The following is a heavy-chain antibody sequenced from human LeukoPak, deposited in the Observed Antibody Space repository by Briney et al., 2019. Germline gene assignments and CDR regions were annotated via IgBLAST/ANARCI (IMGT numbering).Heavy chain of an antibody. Sequence: SETLSLTCTVSGGSISTYYWNWIRQSPGEGLEWIAYIHHSGNNDYNPSLKGRVTMSLDTSNNQFSLKLSSVTAADTAVYYCARGQYHLLYWYFDLWGRGTLVTVSS. V-gene: IGHV4-59*12. J-gene: IGHJ2*01. CDR1: GGSISTYY. D-gene: IGHD2-2*01. CDR3: ARGQYHLLYWYFDL. CDR2: IHHSGNN.